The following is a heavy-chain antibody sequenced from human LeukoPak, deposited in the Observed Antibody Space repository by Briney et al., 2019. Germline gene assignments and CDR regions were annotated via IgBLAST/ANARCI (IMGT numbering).Heavy chain of an antibody. V-gene: IGHV3-48*02. CDR3: ARDNPHYYDSSGIDY. CDR1: GFTFSSYS. Sequence: GGSLRLSCAASGFTFSSYSMNWVRQAPGKGLEWVSYISSSSSTIYYADSVKGRFTISRDNAKSSLYLQMNSLRDEDTAVYYCARDNPHYYDSSGIDYWGQGTLVTVSS. D-gene: IGHD3-22*01. J-gene: IGHJ4*02. CDR2: ISSSSSTI.